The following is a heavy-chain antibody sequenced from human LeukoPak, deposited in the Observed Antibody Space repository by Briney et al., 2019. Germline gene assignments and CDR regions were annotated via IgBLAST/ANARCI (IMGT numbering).Heavy chain of an antibody. CDR2: ISSSNTI. J-gene: IGHJ4*02. Sequence: GGSLRLSCAASGFTFSSYEMNWVRQAPGKGLEWVSYISSSNTIYYADSVKGRFTISRDNAKNSLYLQMNSLRVEDTAVYYCARLSAMVRGPEDIFYFEYWGLGTLVTVSS. CDR3: ARLSAMVRGPEDIFYFEY. CDR1: GFTFSSYE. V-gene: IGHV3-48*03. D-gene: IGHD3-10*01.